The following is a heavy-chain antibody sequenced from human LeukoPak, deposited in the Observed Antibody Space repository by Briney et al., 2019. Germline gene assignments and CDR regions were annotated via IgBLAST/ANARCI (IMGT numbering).Heavy chain of an antibody. CDR1: GFTFSNYA. J-gene: IGHJ2*01. D-gene: IGHD1-14*01. CDR3: VQLLDDNPIRWYFGL. CDR2: ISDSGDTP. Sequence: PGGSLRLPCTASGFTFSNYAMSWVRQAPGKGLKWVSSISDSGDTPYYADSVKGLFTISRDNSKNTLYLQMSSLRAEDTAVYYCVQLLDDNPIRWYFGLWGRGTLVTVSS. V-gene: IGHV3-23*01.